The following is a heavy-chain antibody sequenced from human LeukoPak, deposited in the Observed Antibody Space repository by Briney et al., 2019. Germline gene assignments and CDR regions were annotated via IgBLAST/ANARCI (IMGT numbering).Heavy chain of an antibody. CDR1: GFTFSSYA. J-gene: IGHJ4*02. CDR3: AKGAGGVITFFDY. V-gene: IGHV3-23*01. D-gene: IGHD3-3*01. Sequence: GGSLRLSCAASGFTFSSYAMSWVRQAPGKGLEWVSVIRSSGSSTYYADSVRGRFTISRDNSKNSLFLRMNSLRDEDTAIYYCAKGAGGVITFFDYWGQGSLVTVSS. CDR2: IRSSGSST.